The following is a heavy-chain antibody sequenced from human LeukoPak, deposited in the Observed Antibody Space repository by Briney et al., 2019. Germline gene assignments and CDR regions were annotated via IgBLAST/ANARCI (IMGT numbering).Heavy chain of an antibody. Sequence: GGSLRLSCAASGFTFNDYSMHWVRQAPGKGLEYVSTVNSKGDITYYANSVKGRFTISRDNSKNTLYLQMGSLRPEDMAVYYCARQRPLYGGNSRYYFDYWGQGTLVTVSS. J-gene: IGHJ4*02. V-gene: IGHV3-64*01. D-gene: IGHD4-23*01. CDR3: ARQRPLYGGNSRYYFDY. CDR1: GFTFNDYS. CDR2: VNSKGDIT.